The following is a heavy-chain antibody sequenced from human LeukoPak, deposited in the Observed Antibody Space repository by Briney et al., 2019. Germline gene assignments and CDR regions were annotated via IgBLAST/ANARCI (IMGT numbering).Heavy chain of an antibody. J-gene: IGHJ4*02. CDR2: IDTSGTTT. D-gene: IGHD5/OR15-5a*01. CDR3: ASRYRVGF. CDR1: GFTFGNFY. Sequence: GGSLRLSCAASGFTFGNFYMHWIRQAPGKGLECVSYIDTSGTTTYYADSVKGRFTISRDNARNSLYLQMNSLRAEDTAVYYCASRYRVGFWGQGTLVTVSS. V-gene: IGHV3-11*01.